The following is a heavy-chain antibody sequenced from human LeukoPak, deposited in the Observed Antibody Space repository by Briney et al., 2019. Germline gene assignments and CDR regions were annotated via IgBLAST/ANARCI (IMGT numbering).Heavy chain of an antibody. CDR1: GFTFSNYA. Sequence: GGSLRLSCAASGFTFSNYAMHWVRQAPGKGLEYVSVISSNEGTTYYANSVKGRFTISRDNSKNTLYLQMGSLRAEDMAVYYCARALNDAFDIWGQGTMVTVSS. V-gene: IGHV3-64*01. J-gene: IGHJ3*02. CDR3: ARALNDAFDI. CDR2: ISSNEGTT.